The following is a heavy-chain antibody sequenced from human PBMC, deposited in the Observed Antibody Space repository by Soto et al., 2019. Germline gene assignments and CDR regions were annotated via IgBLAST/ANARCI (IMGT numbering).Heavy chain of an antibody. Sequence: GGSLRLSCAASGFTFSSYGMHWVRQAPGKGLEWVAVIWYDGSNKYYADSVKGRFTISRDNSKNTLYLQMNSLRAEDTAVYYCARAVGATKGDFFDYWGQGTLVTVSS. J-gene: IGHJ4*02. D-gene: IGHD1-26*01. CDR1: GFTFSSYG. CDR2: IWYDGSNK. CDR3: ARAVGATKGDFFDY. V-gene: IGHV3-33*01.